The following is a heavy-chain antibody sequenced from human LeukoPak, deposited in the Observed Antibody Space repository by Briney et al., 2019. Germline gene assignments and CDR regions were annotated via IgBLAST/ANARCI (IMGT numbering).Heavy chain of an antibody. J-gene: IGHJ4*02. V-gene: IGHV1-2*02. CDR3: ARGGSSGYYYSDY. D-gene: IGHD3-22*01. CDR1: GYTFTSYA. Sequence: ASVKVSCKASGYTFTSYAMNWVRQAPGQGLEWMGWINPNSGGTNYAQKFQGRVTMTRDTSISTAYMELSRLRSDDTAVYYCARGGSSGYYYSDYWGQGTLVTVSS. CDR2: INPNSGGT.